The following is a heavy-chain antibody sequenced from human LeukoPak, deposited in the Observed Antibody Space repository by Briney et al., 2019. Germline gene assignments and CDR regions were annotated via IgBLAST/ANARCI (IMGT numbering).Heavy chain of an antibody. CDR2: IYSGGST. J-gene: IGHJ4*02. D-gene: IGHD6-13*01. CDR3: ARGENWQQLVHF. V-gene: IGHV3-53*01. CDR1: GFTFSTYS. Sequence: GGSLRLSCAASGFTFSTYSMSWVRQAPGKGLEWVSIIYSGGSTYYAGSVKGRFAISRDNSKNTLYLQMNSLRAEDTAVYYCARGENWQQLVHFWGQGTLVTVSS.